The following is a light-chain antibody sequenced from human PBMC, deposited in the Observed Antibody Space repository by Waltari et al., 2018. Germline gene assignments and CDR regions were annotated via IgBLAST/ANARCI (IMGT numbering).Light chain of an antibody. Sequence: QSALTQPASVSGSPGQSITISCTGTSSAVGGYNYASWYQQHPGKAPKLMIYEVSNRPSGVSNRFSGSKSGNTASLTISGLQAEDEADYYCSSYTSSSTLEFGGGTKLTVL. V-gene: IGLV2-14*01. J-gene: IGLJ3*02. CDR1: SSAVGGYNY. CDR3: SSYTSSSTLE. CDR2: EVS.